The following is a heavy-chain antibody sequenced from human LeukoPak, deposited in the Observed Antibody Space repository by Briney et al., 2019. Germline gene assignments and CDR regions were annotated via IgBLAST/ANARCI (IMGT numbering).Heavy chain of an antibody. J-gene: IGHJ4*02. CDR1: GYTFTSYG. CDR2: ISAYNGNT. Sequence: ASVKVSCKASGYTFTSYGISWVRQAPGQGLEWMGWISAYNGNTNYAQKLQGRVTMTTDTSTSTAYMELRSLRSDDTAVYHCARDLALRLGELSLSHFDYWGQGTLVTVSS. CDR3: ARDLALRLGELSLSHFDY. D-gene: IGHD3-16*02. V-gene: IGHV1-18*01.